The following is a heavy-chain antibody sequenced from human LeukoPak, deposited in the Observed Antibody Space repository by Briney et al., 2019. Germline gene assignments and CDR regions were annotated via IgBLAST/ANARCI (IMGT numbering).Heavy chain of an antibody. V-gene: IGHV3-23*01. J-gene: IGHJ4*02. CDR1: GFTFSSSA. CDR2: ISGSGGST. CDR3: AQARDRYSGSYGY. Sequence: GRSLRLSCAASGFTFSSSAMSWVRQAPGKGLEWVSAISGSGGSTYYADSVKGRFTISRDNSKNTLYLQMNSLRAEDTAVYYCAQARDRYSGSYGYWGQGTLVTVSS. D-gene: IGHD1-26*01.